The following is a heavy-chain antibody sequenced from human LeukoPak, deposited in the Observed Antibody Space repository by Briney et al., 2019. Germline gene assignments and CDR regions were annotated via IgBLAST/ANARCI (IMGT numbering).Heavy chain of an antibody. V-gene: IGHV3-7*01. J-gene: IGHJ3*02. CDR2: IKQDGSEK. CDR1: RFTFSSYW. CDR3: ASGMIVVVQDAFVI. D-gene: IGHD3-22*01. Sequence: GGSLRLSCAASRFTFSSYWMSWVRQAPGKGLEWVANIKQDGSEKYYVDSVKGRFTISRDNAKNSLFLQMKSLRAEDTAVYYCASGMIVVVQDAFVIWGQRTMVTLSS.